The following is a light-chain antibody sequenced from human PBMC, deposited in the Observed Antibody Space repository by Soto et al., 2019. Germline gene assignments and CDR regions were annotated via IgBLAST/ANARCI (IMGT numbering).Light chain of an antibody. CDR3: CSYAGGATWV. Sequence: QSALTQPASVSGSPGQSITISCTGTHSDVGSYTFVSWYQQHPGKVPKLMIHEANKRPSGVSNRFSGSKSGNTASLTISGLQAEDEAYYYCCSYAGGATWVFGGGTKLTVL. CDR2: EAN. V-gene: IGLV2-23*01. CDR1: HSDVGSYTF. J-gene: IGLJ3*02.